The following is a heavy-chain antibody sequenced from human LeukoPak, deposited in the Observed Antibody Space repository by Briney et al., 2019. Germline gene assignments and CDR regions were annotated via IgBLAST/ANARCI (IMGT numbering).Heavy chain of an antibody. D-gene: IGHD3-22*01. CDR3: AKDYGGDYYDSSGYYY. J-gene: IGHJ4*02. Sequence: GGSLRLSRAASGFTFSSYAMSWVRQAPGEGLEWVSAISGSGGSTYYADSVKGRFTISRDNSKNTLYLQMNSLRAEDTAVYYCAKDYGGDYYDSSGYYYWGQGTLVTVSS. V-gene: IGHV3-23*01. CDR1: GFTFSSYA. CDR2: ISGSGGST.